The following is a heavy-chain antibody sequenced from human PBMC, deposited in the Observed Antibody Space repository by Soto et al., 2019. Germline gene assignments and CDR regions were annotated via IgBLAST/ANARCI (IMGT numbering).Heavy chain of an antibody. CDR2: MNPNSGST. Sequence: ASVKVSCKASGYTFTSYDINWVRQASGQGLEWMGWMNPNSGSTGYAQTFQGRVTMTRDTSTNTAYMDLSSLTSEDTAIYYCARSPFDNWYYLYIDVWGTGTTVTVSS. V-gene: IGHV1-8*01. J-gene: IGHJ6*03. D-gene: IGHD1-20*01. CDR1: GYTFTSYD. CDR3: ARSPFDNWYYLYIDV.